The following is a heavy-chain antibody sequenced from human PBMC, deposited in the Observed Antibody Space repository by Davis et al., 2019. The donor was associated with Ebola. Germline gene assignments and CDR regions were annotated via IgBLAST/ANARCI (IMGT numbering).Heavy chain of an antibody. CDR2: IYYSGST. Sequence: PSETLSLTCAVYGGSFSSYYWSWIRQPPGKGLEWIGYIYYSGSTNYNPSLKSRVTISVDTSKNQFSLKLSSVTAADTAVYYCARDLNYYDGSGYYYQGWFDPWGQGTLVTVSS. D-gene: IGHD3-22*01. J-gene: IGHJ5*02. V-gene: IGHV4-59*01. CDR1: GGSFSSYY. CDR3: ARDLNYYDGSGYYYQGWFDP.